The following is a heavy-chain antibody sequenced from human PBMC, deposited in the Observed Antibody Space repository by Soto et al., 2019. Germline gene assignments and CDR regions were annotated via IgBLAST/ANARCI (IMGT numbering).Heavy chain of an antibody. Sequence: EVQLLESGGGLVQPGGSLRLSCAASGFSFSSHAMSWVRQAPGKGLEWVSVISGSADNTYYADSVKGRFTISRDNSKNTLYLQMNSLRAEDTAVYYCAKGGAALSWFDPWGQGTLVTVSS. CDR1: GFSFSSHA. CDR3: AKGGAALSWFDP. CDR2: ISGSADNT. D-gene: IGHD6-25*01. J-gene: IGHJ5*02. V-gene: IGHV3-23*01.